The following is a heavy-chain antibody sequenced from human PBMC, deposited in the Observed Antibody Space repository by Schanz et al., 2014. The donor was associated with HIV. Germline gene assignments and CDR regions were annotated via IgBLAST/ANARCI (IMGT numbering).Heavy chain of an antibody. CDR1: GYTLTELS. D-gene: IGHD3-10*01. Sequence: QVQLVQSGAEVKKPGASVKVSCTVSGYTLTELSMNWVRQAPGKGLEWMGGFDPEDGEIIYAQKFQGRVTMTEDTSTDTVYMELSSLRSEDTAVYYCASREFGIYYYGLDVWGQGTTVTVSS. J-gene: IGHJ6*02. CDR3: ASREFGIYYYGLDV. CDR2: FDPEDGEI. V-gene: IGHV1-24*01.